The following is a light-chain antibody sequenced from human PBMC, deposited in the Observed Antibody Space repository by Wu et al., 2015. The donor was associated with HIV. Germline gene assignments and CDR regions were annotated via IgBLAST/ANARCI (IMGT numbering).Light chain of an antibody. CDR1: QTVASSH. V-gene: IGKV3-20*01. CDR2: SAS. J-gene: IGKJ3*01. CDR3: QQFRT. Sequence: EIVLTQSPGTLSLSPGERATLSCRANQTVASSHLAWYRQKPGQAPRLLIYSASSRATGIPDRFSGSGSRRDFTLTISSLEPEDFAVYFCQQFRTFGPGTKVDIK.